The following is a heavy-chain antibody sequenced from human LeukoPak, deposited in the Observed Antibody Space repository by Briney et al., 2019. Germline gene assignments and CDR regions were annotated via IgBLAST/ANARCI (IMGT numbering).Heavy chain of an antibody. CDR3: ARDLENGDYVGLGGY. V-gene: IGHV3-30*04. CDR2: ISYDGSNK. D-gene: IGHD4-17*01. CDR1: GFTLSSYA. J-gene: IGHJ4*02. Sequence: GGSLRLSCAASGFTLSSYAMHWVRQAPGKGLEWVAVISYDGSNKYYADSVKGRFTISRDNSKNTLYLQMSSLRAEDTTVYYCARDLENGDYVGLGGYWGQGTLVTVSS.